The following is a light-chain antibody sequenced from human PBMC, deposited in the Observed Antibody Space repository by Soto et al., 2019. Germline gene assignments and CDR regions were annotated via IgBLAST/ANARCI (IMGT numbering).Light chain of an antibody. Sequence: SYELTQPPSVSVSPGQTASITCSGDKLGDKYVCWYQQRPGQSPVLVIYQDNKRPSGIPERFSASNSGNTATLTISGTQAMDEADYYCQAWDSSFVVFGGGTKLTVL. J-gene: IGLJ2*01. V-gene: IGLV3-1*01. CDR2: QDN. CDR1: KLGDKY. CDR3: QAWDSSFVV.